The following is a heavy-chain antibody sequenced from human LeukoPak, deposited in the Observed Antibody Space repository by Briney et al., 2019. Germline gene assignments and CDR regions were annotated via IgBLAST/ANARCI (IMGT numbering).Heavy chain of an antibody. CDR2: IKQDGSEK. J-gene: IGHJ4*02. V-gene: IGHV3-7*01. Sequence: GGSLGLSCAASGFTFSSYWMSWVRQAPGKGLEWVANIKQDGSEKYYVDSVKGRFTISRDNAKNSLYLQMNSLRAEDTAVYYCARDPSPYSSGWYAPVDYFDYWGQGTLVTVSS. CDR1: GFTFSSYW. CDR3: ARDPSPYSSGWYAPVDYFDY. D-gene: IGHD6-19*01.